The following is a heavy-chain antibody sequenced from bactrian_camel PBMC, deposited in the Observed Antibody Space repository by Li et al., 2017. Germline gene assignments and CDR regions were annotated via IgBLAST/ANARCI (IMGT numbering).Heavy chain of an antibody. J-gene: IGHJ2*01. CDR1: GFLFSIFD. V-gene: IGHV3S6*01. Sequence: VQLVESGGGLVQPGGSLRLSCAASGFLFSIFDMYWVRQAPGKGLEWVSSIRDDGTAKYYADIVKGRFTISRDNAKNTVYLQLNSLKTEDSAMYYCAKEERYYSDSAILPYKYLEVWGQGTQVTVS. CDR2: IRDDGTAK. D-gene: IGHD4*01. CDR3: AKEERYYSDSAILPYKYLEV.